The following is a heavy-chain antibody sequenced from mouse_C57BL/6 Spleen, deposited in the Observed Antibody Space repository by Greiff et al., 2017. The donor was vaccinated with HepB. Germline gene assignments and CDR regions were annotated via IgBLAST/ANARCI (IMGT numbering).Heavy chain of an antibody. CDR1: GYAFSSSW. CDR2: IYPGDGDT. D-gene: IGHD2-2*01. CDR3: ARRRNGYDVAYFDV. Sequence: QVQLQQSGPELVKPGASVKISCKASGYAFSSSWMNWVKQRPGKGLEWIGRIYPGDGDTNYNGKFKGKATLTADKSSSTAYMQLSSLTSEDSAVYCCARRRNGYDVAYFDVWGTGTTVTVSS. V-gene: IGHV1-82*01. J-gene: IGHJ1*03.